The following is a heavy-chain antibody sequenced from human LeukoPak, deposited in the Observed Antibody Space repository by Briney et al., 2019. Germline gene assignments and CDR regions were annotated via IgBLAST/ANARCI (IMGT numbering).Heavy chain of an antibody. CDR2: IFYSGNT. CDR3: ARGNSYGYFVYAFDI. D-gene: IGHD5-18*01. V-gene: IGHV4-59*08. CDR1: GGSISGYY. J-gene: IGHJ3*02. Sequence: PSETLSLTCTVSGGSISGYYWNWTRQPPGKGLEWIGYIFYSGNTNYNPSLKSRLTISVDTSKNHFSLKLSSVTAADTAVYYCARGNSYGYFVYAFDIWGQGITVTVSS.